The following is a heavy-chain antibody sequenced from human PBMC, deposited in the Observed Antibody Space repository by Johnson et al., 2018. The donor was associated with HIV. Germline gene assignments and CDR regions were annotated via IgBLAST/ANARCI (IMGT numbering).Heavy chain of an antibody. CDR2: IKQDGSKK. CDR1: GFTFSSYW. V-gene: IGHV3-7*01. Sequence: VQLVESGGGLVQPGGSLRLSCAASGFTFSSYWMSWVRQAPWKGLEWVANIKQDGSKKNYVDSVKGRFTISRDNAMNSVYLQMNSLRAEDTGVYYCSSGDVFNIWGQGTMVTVSS. CDR3: SSGDVFNI. D-gene: IGHD6-19*01. J-gene: IGHJ3*02.